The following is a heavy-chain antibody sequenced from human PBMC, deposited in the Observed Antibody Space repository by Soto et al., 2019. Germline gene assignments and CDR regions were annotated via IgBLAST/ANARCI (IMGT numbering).Heavy chain of an antibody. Sequence: QITLKESGPPLVKPTQTLTLTCTFSGFSLSTSGVGVGWIRQPPGKALEWLALIYWDDDKRYSPSLKSRLTITKDTSKNQVVLTMTNMDPVDTATYYCAHTRIHSGYDFFRYYYYGMDVWGQGTTVTVSS. CDR1: GFSLSTSGVG. CDR2: IYWDDDK. CDR3: AHTRIHSGYDFFRYYYYGMDV. V-gene: IGHV2-5*02. J-gene: IGHJ6*02. D-gene: IGHD5-12*01.